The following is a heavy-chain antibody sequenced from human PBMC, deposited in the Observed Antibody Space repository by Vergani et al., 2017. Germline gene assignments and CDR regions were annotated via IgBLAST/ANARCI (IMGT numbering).Heavy chain of an antibody. Sequence: EVQLLESGGGLVQPGGSLRLSCAASGFTFSSYAMSWVRQAPGKGLEWVSAISGSGGSTYYADSVKGRFTISRDNSKNTLYLQMNSLRAEDTAVYYCATELGRYDYVWGSYRQLWGQGTLVTVSS. D-gene: IGHD3-16*02. V-gene: IGHV3-23*01. CDR1: GFTFSSYA. CDR3: ATELGRYDYVWGSYRQL. CDR2: ISGSGGST. J-gene: IGHJ4*02.